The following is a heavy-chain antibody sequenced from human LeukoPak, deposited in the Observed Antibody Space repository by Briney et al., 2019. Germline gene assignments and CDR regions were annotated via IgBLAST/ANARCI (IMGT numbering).Heavy chain of an antibody. V-gene: IGHV1-46*01. D-gene: IGHD2-15*01. Sequence: ASVKVSCKTSGYTFTTYYLHWVRQAPGQGLERMGIINPSGGTTSYAQQFQGRVTMTRDTSTSTIYMELSSLRSEDTAVYYCARAGYCSGGSCYGFDYWGQGTLVTVSS. CDR3: ARAGYCSGGSCYGFDY. CDR1: GYTFTTYY. CDR2: INPSGGTT. J-gene: IGHJ4*02.